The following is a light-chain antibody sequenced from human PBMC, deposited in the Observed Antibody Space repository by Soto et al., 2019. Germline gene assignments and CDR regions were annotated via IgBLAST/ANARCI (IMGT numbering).Light chain of an antibody. Sequence: DIQMTQSTSTLSGSVGDRVTITCRASQTITNYLNWYQQQSGKAPKLLIYATDTLQSGVPSRFSGSGSGTDYTLTISSLQPEDFATYYCQQSYNTPQTFGQGTKVDIK. J-gene: IGKJ1*01. CDR2: ATD. CDR3: QQSYNTPQT. CDR1: QTITNY. V-gene: IGKV1-39*01.